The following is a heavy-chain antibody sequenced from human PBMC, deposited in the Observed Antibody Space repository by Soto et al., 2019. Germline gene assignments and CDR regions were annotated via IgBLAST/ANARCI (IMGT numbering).Heavy chain of an antibody. CDR2: IWYDGSNK. CDR3: ARAPYCSGGSCYSIDY. CDR1: GFTFSSYG. Sequence: QVQLVESGGGVVQPGRSLRLSCAASGFTFSSYGMHWVRQAPGKGLEWVAVIWYDGSNKYYADSVKGRFTISRDNSKNTLDLQMNSLRAEDTTVYYCARAPYCSGGSCYSIDYWGQGTLVTVSS. D-gene: IGHD2-15*01. J-gene: IGHJ4*02. V-gene: IGHV3-33*01.